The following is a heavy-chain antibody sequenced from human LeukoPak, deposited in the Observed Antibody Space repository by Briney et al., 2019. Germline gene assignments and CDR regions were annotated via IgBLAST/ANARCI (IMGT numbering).Heavy chain of an antibody. CDR2: ISGGCSHI. Sequence: GGSLRLSCSAYGFRVSDYDMNWVRQAPGKGLEWVSAISGGCSHIYYGESVKGRFTISRDNAKNSLYLQMDRLGVEDTAVYYCGRAFPPLRTSSAGDLWGQGTLVIVSS. CDR3: GRAFPPLRTSSAGDL. V-gene: IGHV3-21*01. D-gene: IGHD3-16*01. CDR1: GFRVSDYD. J-gene: IGHJ1*01.